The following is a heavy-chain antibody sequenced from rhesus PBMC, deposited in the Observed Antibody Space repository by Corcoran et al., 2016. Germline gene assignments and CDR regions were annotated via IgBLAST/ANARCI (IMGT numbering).Heavy chain of an antibody. CDR3: ARLAAAGSIFDY. V-gene: IGHV4-99*01. Sequence: QVQLQESGPGLVKPSETLSLTCAVSGYSISSGYYWGWIRQPPGKGLEYIGVISGSSGSTYYNPSLKSRVTISKDTSKNQFSLKLSSVTAADTAVYYCARLAAAGSIFDYWGQGVLVTVSS. CDR1: GYSISSGYY. J-gene: IGHJ4*01. CDR2: ISGSSGST. D-gene: IGHD6-31*01.